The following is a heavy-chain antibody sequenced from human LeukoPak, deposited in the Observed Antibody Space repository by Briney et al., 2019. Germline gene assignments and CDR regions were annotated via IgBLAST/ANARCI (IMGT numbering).Heavy chain of an antibody. CDR1: GGSISSSSYY. Sequence: ASETLSLTCTVSGGSISSSSYYWGWIRQPPGKGLEWIGSIYYSGSTYYNPSLKSRVTISVDTSKNQFSLKLSSVTAADTAVYYCASTASDCSSTSCYWGRYHYYGMDVWGQGTTVTVSS. CDR3: ASTASDCSSTSCYWGRYHYYGMDV. V-gene: IGHV4-39*01. CDR2: IYYSGST. D-gene: IGHD2-2*01. J-gene: IGHJ6*02.